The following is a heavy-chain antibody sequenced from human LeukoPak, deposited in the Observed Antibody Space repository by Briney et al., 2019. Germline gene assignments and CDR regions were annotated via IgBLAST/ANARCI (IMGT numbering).Heavy chain of an antibody. V-gene: IGHV3-23*01. J-gene: IGHJ6*03. D-gene: IGHD3-3*01. CDR3: AREGDFWSGYPIDHYYYMDV. CDR2: ISGAGDTT. CDR1: GFTFSNFG. Sequence: GGSLRLSCAASGFTFSNFGMSWVRQAPGRGLEWVSWISGAGDTTYYAESVKGRFTISRDHSKNTVHLQMDSLRAEDTAIYYCAREGDFWSGYPIDHYYYMDVWGKGTTVTVTS.